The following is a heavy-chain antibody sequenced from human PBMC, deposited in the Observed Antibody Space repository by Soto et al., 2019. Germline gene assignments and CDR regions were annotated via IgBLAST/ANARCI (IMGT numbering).Heavy chain of an antibody. CDR1: GYTFTSYY. J-gene: IGHJ4*02. CDR3: AGMQEGALAF. D-gene: IGHD1-26*01. V-gene: IGHV1-46*01. Sequence: ASVKVSCKASGYTFTSYYMHWVRQAPGQGLEWMGIINPSGGSTSYAQKFQGRVTMTRDTSKNQFSLQLSSVIPEDTAVYYCAGMQEGALAFWGQGTLVTVSS. CDR2: INPSGGST.